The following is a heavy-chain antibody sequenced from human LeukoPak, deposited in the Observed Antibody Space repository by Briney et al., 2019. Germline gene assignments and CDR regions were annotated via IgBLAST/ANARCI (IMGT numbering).Heavy chain of an antibody. J-gene: IGHJ4*02. Sequence: GGSLRLSCAASGFTFSSYWMSWVRQAPGKGLEWVANIKQDGSVRYYVDSVKGRFTISRDNAENALYLQMNSLRAEDTAVYYCARSIAAAGSYWGQGTLVTVSS. CDR2: IKQDGSVR. V-gene: IGHV3-7*01. CDR1: GFTFSSYW. D-gene: IGHD6-13*01. CDR3: ARSIAAAGSY.